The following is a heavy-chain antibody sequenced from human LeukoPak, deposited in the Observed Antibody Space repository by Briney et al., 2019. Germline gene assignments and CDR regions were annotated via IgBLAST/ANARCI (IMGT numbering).Heavy chain of an antibody. CDR3: ARTYYGSGSYYRP. CDR2: INHSGST. V-gene: IGHV4-38-2*02. J-gene: IGHJ4*02. CDR1: GYSITSAYY. Sequence: SETLSLTCTVSGYSITSAYYWGWIRQPPGKGLEWIGEINHSGSTNYNPSLKSRVTISVDTSKNQFSLKLSSVTAADTAVYYCARTYYGSGSYYRPWGQGTLVTVSS. D-gene: IGHD3-10*01.